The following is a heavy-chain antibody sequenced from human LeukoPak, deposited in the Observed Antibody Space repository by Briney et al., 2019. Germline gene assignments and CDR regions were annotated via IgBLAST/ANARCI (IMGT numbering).Heavy chain of an antibody. CDR2: ISGSGGST. V-gene: IGHV3-23*01. J-gene: IGHJ4*02. Sequence: GGSLRLSCAASGFTFSSSAMSWVRQAPGKGLEWVSAISGSGGSTYYADSVKGRFTISRDNSKNTLYLQMNSLRAEDTAVYYCAKDFAVTGYDILTGYYEGEGYFDYWGQGTLVTVSS. CDR3: AKDFAVTGYDILTGYYEGEGYFDY. D-gene: IGHD3-9*01. CDR1: GFTFSSSA.